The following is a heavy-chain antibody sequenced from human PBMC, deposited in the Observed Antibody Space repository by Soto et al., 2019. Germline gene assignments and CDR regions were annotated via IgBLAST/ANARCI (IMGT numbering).Heavy chain of an antibody. CDR2: ISAYNGNT. J-gene: IGHJ6*02. CDR1: GYTFTSYG. Sequence: GASVKVSCKASGYTFTSYGISWVRQAPGQGLEWMGWISAYNGNTNYAQKIQGRVTMTTDTSTSTAYMELRSLRSDDTAVYYCARDQPIQGAAINYGMDVWGQGTTVTVSS. CDR3: ARDQPIQGAAINYGMDV. V-gene: IGHV1-18*01. D-gene: IGHD6-25*01.